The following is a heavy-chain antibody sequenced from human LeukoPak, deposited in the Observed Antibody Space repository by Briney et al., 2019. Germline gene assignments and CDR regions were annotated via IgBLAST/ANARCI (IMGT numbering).Heavy chain of an antibody. J-gene: IGHJ4*02. CDR2: IYPGDSDT. CDR3: ARRVTMVRGVYYFDY. Sequence: GESLKISCKGSGYSFTSYWNGWVRQMPGKGVEWMGIIYPGDSDTRYSPSFEGQVTISADKSISTAYLQWSSLRASDTAMYYCARRVTMVRGVYYFDYWGQGTLVTVSS. V-gene: IGHV5-51*01. D-gene: IGHD3-10*01. CDR1: GYSFTSYW.